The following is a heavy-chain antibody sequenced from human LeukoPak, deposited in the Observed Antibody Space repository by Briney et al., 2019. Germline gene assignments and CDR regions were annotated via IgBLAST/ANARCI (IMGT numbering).Heavy chain of an antibody. CDR3: ARQPQRYYYYGMDV. CDR1: GGSISSYY. V-gene: IGHV4-4*07. Sequence: SETLSLTCTVSGGSISSYYWSWIRHPAGKGLELIGRIYTSGSTNYNPSLKSRVTMSVDTSKNQFSLKLSSVTAADTAVYYCARQPQRYYYYGMDVWGQGTTVTVSS. CDR2: IYTSGST. J-gene: IGHJ6*02.